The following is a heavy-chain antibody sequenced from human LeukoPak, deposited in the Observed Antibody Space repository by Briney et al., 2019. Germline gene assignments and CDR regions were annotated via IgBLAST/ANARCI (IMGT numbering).Heavy chain of an antibody. Sequence: PSETLSLTCAVYGGSFSGYYWSWIRQPPGKGLEWIGEINHSGSTNYNPSLKSRVTISVDTSKNQFSLKLSSVTAADTAVYYCAGGYRGDAFDIWGQGTMVTVSS. J-gene: IGHJ3*02. CDR2: INHSGST. CDR3: AGGYRGDAFDI. CDR1: GGSFSGYY. V-gene: IGHV4-34*01. D-gene: IGHD5-18*01.